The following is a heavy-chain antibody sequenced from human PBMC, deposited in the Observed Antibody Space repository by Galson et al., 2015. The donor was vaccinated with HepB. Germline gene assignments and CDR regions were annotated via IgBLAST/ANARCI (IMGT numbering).Heavy chain of an antibody. CDR3: ARDLRGPYDFWSQGGATTYGMDV. D-gene: IGHD3-3*01. CDR1: GGSISSGGYY. J-gene: IGHJ6*02. Sequence: TLSLTCTVSGGSISSGGYYWSWIRQHPGKGLEWIGYIYYSGSTYYNPSLKSRVTISVDTSKNQFSLKLSSVTTADTAVYYCARDLRGPYDFWSQGGATTYGMDVWGQGTTVTVSS. CDR2: IYYSGST. V-gene: IGHV4-31*03.